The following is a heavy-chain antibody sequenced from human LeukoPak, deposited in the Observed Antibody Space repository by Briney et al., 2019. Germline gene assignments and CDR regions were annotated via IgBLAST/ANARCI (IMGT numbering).Heavy chain of an antibody. CDR3: ARASDSSGYYAPQHYFDY. D-gene: IGHD3-22*01. CDR1: GYTLTRFY. CDR2: INPSGGST. Sequence: ASVKVSCKASGYTLTRFYMHWVRQAPGPGIEWMGIINPSGGSTRYKQKFQGRATMTRDTSTTTVYMELSSLRSEDTAVYYCARASDSSGYYAPQHYFDYWGQGTPVTVSS. J-gene: IGHJ4*02. V-gene: IGHV1-46*03.